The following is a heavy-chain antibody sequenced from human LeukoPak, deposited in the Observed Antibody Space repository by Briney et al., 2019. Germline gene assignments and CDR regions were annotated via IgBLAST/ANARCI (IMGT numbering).Heavy chain of an antibody. J-gene: IGHJ4*02. CDR1: GYSISSGYY. D-gene: IGHD3-10*01. V-gene: IGHV4-59*13. Sequence: SETLSLTCTVSGYSISSGYYWGWIRQPPGKGLEWIGYIYHSGSTNYNPSLKSRVTISVDTSKNEFSLKLTSVTAADTAVYYCAREANYYGSGSYFEGTFDYWGQGSLVTVSS. CDR2: IYHSGST. CDR3: AREANYYGSGSYFEGTFDY.